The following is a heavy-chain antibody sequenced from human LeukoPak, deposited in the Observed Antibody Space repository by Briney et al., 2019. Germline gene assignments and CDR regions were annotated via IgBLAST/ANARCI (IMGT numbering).Heavy chain of an antibody. V-gene: IGHV1-2*02. J-gene: IGHJ4*02. CDR3: ARANGYCSGGSCEVPY. CDR2: INPNSGGT. D-gene: IGHD2-15*01. Sequence: GASVKVSCKASGYTFTGYYMHWVRQAPGQGLEWMGWINPNSGGTNYAQKFQGRVTMTRDTSISTAYMELSRLRSDDTAVYYCARANGYCSGGSCEVPYWGQGTLVTVSS. CDR1: GYTFTGYY.